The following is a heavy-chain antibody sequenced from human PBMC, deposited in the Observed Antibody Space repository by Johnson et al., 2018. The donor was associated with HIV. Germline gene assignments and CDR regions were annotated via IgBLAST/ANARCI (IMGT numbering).Heavy chain of an antibody. Sequence: VQLVESGGGLVQPGGSLRLSCAVSGFTFSSYWMNWVRQAPGKGLEWVSDINWNGGSTGYADSVKGRFTISRDNAKNSLYLQMNSLRAEDTALYYCAREGEIRGNNWNYG. CDR1: GFTFSSYW. CDR2: INWNGGST. J-gene: IGHJ6*01. D-gene: IGHD3-10*01. V-gene: IGHV3-20*04. CDR3: AREGEIRGNNWNYG.